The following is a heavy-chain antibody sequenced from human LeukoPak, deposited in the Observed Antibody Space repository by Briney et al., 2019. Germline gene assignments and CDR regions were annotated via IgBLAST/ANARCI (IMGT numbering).Heavy chain of an antibody. J-gene: IGHJ6*02. Sequence: GGSLRLSCIASGFTFSDYYINWIRQSPGKGLEWLAYINTSGRVIRDADSVRGRFTISRDNVKNSVDLQMMSLRVDDSAIYYCARSKYVYGMDVWGQGTTVTVSS. D-gene: IGHD2-8*01. CDR1: GFTFSDYY. V-gene: IGHV3-11*01. CDR3: ARSKYVYGMDV. CDR2: INTSGRVI.